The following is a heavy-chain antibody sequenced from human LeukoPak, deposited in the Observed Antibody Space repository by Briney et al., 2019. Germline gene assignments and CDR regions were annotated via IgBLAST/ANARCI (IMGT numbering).Heavy chain of an antibody. Sequence: PGRSLRLSCAASGFTFSSYGMHWVRQAPGKGLEWVAVISYDGSNKYYADSVKGRFTISRDNSKNTLYLQMNSLRAEDTAVYYCAKVGAVALYYYYGMDVWGQGTTVTVSS. CDR2: ISYDGSNK. D-gene: IGHD6-19*01. CDR3: AKVGAVALYYYYGMDV. J-gene: IGHJ6*02. CDR1: GFTFSSYG. V-gene: IGHV3-30*18.